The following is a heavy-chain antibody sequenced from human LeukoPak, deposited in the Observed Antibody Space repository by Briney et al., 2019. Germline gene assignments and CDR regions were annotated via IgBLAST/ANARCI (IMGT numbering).Heavy chain of an antibody. J-gene: IGHJ6*02. CDR3: ARLGYYYDSTRLGGMDV. V-gene: IGHV4-39*01. CDR2: IYYSGST. Sequence: SETLSLTCTVSGGSISSSSYYWGWIRQPPGKGLEWIGSIYYSGSTYYNPSLKSRVTISVDTSKNQFSLKLSSVTAADTAVYYCARLGYYYDSTRLGGMDVWGQGTTVTVSS. D-gene: IGHD3-22*01. CDR1: GGSISSSSYY.